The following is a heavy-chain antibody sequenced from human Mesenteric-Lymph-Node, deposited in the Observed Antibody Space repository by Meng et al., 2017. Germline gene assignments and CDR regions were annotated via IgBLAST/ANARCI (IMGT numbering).Heavy chain of an antibody. J-gene: IGHJ4*02. Sequence: QVQLVQSGAEGKKPGASVKVSCKASGGKFTSFVFNWVRQAPGQGLEWMGGIIPILGTTNYAEKFRGSLTISADTSARTAYMELTSLNSDDTAVYYCARLDLGLAHWGQGTLVTVSS. D-gene: IGHD3-16*01. CDR3: ARLDLGLAH. CDR1: GGKFTSFV. CDR2: IIPILGTT. V-gene: IGHV1-69*10.